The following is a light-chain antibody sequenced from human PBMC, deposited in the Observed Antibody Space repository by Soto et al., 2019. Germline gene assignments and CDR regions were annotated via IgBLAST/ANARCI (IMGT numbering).Light chain of an antibody. J-gene: IGKJ1*01. V-gene: IGKV3-15*01. CDR3: QQYNNWPPT. CDR1: QSVSRH. Sequence: EIVMTQSPATLSVSPGERATLSCRASQSVSRHLARYHQKPGQGPRLLIYDASTGATGIPGRFSGSGSGTEFTLTISSVQSEDFGVYYCQQYNNWPPTFGQGTKVEIK. CDR2: DAS.